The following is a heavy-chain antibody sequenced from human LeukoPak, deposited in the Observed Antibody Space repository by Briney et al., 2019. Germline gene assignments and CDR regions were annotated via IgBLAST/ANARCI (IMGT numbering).Heavy chain of an antibody. J-gene: IGHJ4*02. CDR3: ARGPDFDWPMRPFDY. Sequence: GGSLRLSCAASGFTFSSYSMNWVRQAPGKGLEWVSSISSSSSYIYYADSVKGRFTISRDNAKNSLYLQMNSLRAEDTAVYYCARGPDFDWPMRPFDYWGQGTLVTVSS. CDR2: ISSSSSYI. CDR1: GFTFSSYS. D-gene: IGHD3-9*01. V-gene: IGHV3-21*01.